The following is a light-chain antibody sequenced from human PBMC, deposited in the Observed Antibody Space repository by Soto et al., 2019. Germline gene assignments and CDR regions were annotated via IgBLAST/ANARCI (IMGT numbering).Light chain of an antibody. CDR1: QSVINY. CDR3: QQYAASPYT. CDR2: ETS. V-gene: IGKV3-20*01. J-gene: IGKJ2*01. Sequence: IVLTQSPGTLSLSPGESATLSCRASQSVINYLAWYQQKPGQAPRFLMYETSNRATGVPDRFSGSGYGTDFTLIISRLEPEDFALYYCQQYAASPYTFGQGTKLEI.